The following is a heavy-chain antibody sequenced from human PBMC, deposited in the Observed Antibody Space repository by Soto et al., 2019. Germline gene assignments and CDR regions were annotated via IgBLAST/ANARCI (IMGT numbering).Heavy chain of an antibody. CDR1: GYTFTNHG. CDR3: ARDFYPVAYFFDY. Sequence: ASVKVSCKASGYTFTNHGISWVRQAPGQGLEWVGWVSGYNDKTKSAQKFQGRVTMTTDTSTRTAYMELRSLRSDDTAVYYCARDFYPVAYFFDYWGQGTLVTVSS. D-gene: IGHD2-21*01. V-gene: IGHV1-18*04. J-gene: IGHJ4*02. CDR2: VSGYNDKT.